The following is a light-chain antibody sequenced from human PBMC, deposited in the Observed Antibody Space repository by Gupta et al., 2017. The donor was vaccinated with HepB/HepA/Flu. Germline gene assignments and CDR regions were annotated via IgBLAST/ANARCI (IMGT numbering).Light chain of an antibody. J-gene: IGKJ2*01. CDR1: HSISSY. V-gene: IGKV1-39*01. CDR2: AAS. CDR3: QQSHSLPQT. Sequence: IQMTQSPSSLSASVGDRVTITCRASHSISSYLNWYQQKPGKAPNLLIYAASNLQSGAPSRFSGGGDGTDFTLTISSLQPEDFATYYCQQSHSLPQTFGQGTKLEIK.